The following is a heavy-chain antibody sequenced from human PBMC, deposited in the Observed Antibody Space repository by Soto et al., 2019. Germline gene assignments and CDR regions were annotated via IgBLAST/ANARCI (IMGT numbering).Heavy chain of an antibody. CDR3: ARDLVLVVAATLGY. V-gene: IGHV1-3*01. CDR2: INAGNGNT. J-gene: IGHJ4*02. CDR1: GYTFTSYA. D-gene: IGHD2-15*01. Sequence: QVQLVQSGAEVKKPGASVKVSCKASGYTFTSYAMHWVRQAPGQRLEWMGWINAGNGNTKYSQKFQGRVTITRDTSASTAYMELSSLRSEDTAVYYCARDLVLVVAATLGYWGQGTLVTVSS.